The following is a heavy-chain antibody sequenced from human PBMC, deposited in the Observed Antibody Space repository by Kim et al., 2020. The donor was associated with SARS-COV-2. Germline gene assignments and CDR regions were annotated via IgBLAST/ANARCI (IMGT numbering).Heavy chain of an antibody. CDR1: GFTFSSHA. Sequence: GGSLRLSCVTSGFTFSSHAMSWFRQASGKGLEWVSAVTGSSSTTYYSDSVKGRFTISRDNSKNTLSLQMTSLTTEDTAVYYCAKVGYGAYVGRDYFDYWGQGILVTVSS. CDR3: AKVGYGAYVGRDYFDY. D-gene: IGHD5-18*01. J-gene: IGHJ4*02. V-gene: IGHV3-23*01. CDR2: VTGSSSTT.